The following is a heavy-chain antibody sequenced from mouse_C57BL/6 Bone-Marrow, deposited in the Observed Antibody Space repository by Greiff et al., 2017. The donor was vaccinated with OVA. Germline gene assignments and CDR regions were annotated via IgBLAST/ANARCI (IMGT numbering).Heavy chain of an antibody. Sequence: QVQLQQSGPGILQPSQTLSLTCSFSGFSLSTFGMGVGWIRQPSGKGLEWLAHIWWDDDKYYNPALKSRLTISKDTSKNQVFLKIANVDTADTATYYCARIDDGYYVWYFDVWGTGTTVTVSS. CDR3: ARIDDGYYVWYFDV. V-gene: IGHV8-8*01. J-gene: IGHJ1*03. CDR1: GFSLSTFGMG. D-gene: IGHD2-3*01. CDR2: IWWDDDK.